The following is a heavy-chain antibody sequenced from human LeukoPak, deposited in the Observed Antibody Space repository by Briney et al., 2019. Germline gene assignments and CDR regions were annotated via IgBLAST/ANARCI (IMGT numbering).Heavy chain of an antibody. CDR1: GGSFSGCY. D-gene: IGHD2-15*01. Sequence: KPSETLSLTCAVYGGSFSGCYWSWIRQPPGKGLEWIGEINHSGSTNYNPSLKSRVTISVDTSKNQFSLKLSSATAADTAVYYCARGHPVVAATHWDYWGQGTLVTVSS. CDR2: INHSGST. CDR3: ARGHPVVAATHWDY. V-gene: IGHV4-34*01. J-gene: IGHJ4*02.